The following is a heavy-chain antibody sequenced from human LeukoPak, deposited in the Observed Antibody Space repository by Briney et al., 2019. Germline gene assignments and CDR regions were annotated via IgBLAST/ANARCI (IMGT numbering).Heavy chain of an antibody. CDR3: ARDPAGGGALDL. Sequence: SETLSLTCAVYGGSFSGYYWSWIRQPPGKGLEWIGEINHSGSTNYNPSLKSRVTISVDTSKNQFSLNLISVTAADTAVYYCARDPAGGGALDLWGQGTMVTVSS. V-gene: IGHV4-34*01. J-gene: IGHJ3*01. CDR2: INHSGST. CDR1: GGSFSGYY. D-gene: IGHD3-10*01.